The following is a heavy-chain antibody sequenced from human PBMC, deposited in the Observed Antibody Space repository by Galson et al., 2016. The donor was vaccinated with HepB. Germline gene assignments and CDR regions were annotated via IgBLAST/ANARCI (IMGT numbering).Heavy chain of an antibody. D-gene: IGHD3-22*01. V-gene: IGHV3-23*01. Sequence: SLRLSCTASGFTFSNYVMTWVRQAPGQGLEWVSAISAGDGRTYYSDSLKGRFTISRDNSKNTLYLEMNSLRAEDTAVYYCAKDSRAYGWYFDYWGQGTLVTVSS. J-gene: IGHJ4*02. CDR1: GFTFSNYV. CDR3: AKDSRAYGWYFDY. CDR2: ISAGDGRT.